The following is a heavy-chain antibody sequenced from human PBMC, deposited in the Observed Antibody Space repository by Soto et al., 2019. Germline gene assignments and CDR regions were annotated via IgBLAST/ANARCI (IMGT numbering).Heavy chain of an antibody. J-gene: IGHJ4*02. V-gene: IGHV4-34*01. D-gene: IGHD7-27*01. Sequence: QVQLQQWGAGLLKPSETLSLTCAVYGGSLSGYYWSWIRQPPGKGLEWIGEINHSGSTNYNPTLKSRVTGSVDTSKNKFYLKPSYVTAEDTAVYYCARGWGRIFDYWGQGTQVTVSS. CDR3: ARGWGRIFDY. CDR2: INHSGST. CDR1: GGSLSGYY.